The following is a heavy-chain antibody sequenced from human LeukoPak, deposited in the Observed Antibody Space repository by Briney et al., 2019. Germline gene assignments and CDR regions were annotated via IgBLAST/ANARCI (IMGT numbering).Heavy chain of an antibody. D-gene: IGHD6-19*01. Sequence: ASVKVSCKASGYTFTGYYMHWVRQAPGQGLEWMGRINPNSGGTNYAQKFQGRVTMTRDASISTAYMELSRLRSDDTAVYYCARGVEVQWLALDYWGQGTLVTVSS. CDR1: GYTFTGYY. V-gene: IGHV1-2*06. J-gene: IGHJ4*02. CDR3: ARGVEVQWLALDY. CDR2: INPNSGGT.